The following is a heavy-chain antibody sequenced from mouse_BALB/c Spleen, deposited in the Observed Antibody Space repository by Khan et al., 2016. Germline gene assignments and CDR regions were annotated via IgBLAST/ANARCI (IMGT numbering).Heavy chain of an antibody. Sequence: EVKLLESGGGLVQPGGSLKISCAASGFDFSRYWMSWVRQAPGKGLEWIGEINPDSSTINYTPSLKDKFIISRDNAKNTLYLQMSKVRSEDTALYYCTRLYYYGTSDYWGQGTTLTVSS. CDR3: TRLYYYGTSDY. V-gene: IGHV4-1*02. D-gene: IGHD1-1*01. CDR2: INPDSSTI. J-gene: IGHJ2*01. CDR1: GFDFSRYW.